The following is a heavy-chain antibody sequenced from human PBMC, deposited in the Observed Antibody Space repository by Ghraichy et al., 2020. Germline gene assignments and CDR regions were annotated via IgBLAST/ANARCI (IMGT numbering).Heavy chain of an antibody. CDR3: ASPERGYSGYDAFDY. Sequence: ESLNISCTVSGGSISSSSYYWGWIRQPPGKGLEWIGSIYYSGSTYYNPSLKSRVTISVDTSKNQFSLKLSSVTAADTAVYYCASPERGYSGYDAFDYWGQGTLVTVSS. V-gene: IGHV4-39*01. CDR2: IYYSGST. CDR1: GGSISSSSYY. J-gene: IGHJ4*02. D-gene: IGHD5-12*01.